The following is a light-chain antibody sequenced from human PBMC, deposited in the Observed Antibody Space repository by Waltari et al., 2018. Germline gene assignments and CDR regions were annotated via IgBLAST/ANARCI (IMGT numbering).Light chain of an antibody. CDR2: GKS. CDR1: SSNIGAGYD. J-gene: IGLJ2*01. CDR3: QSYDSSLSGSV. Sequence: QSVLTQPPSVSGAPGQRVTISCTGSSSNIGAGYDVHWYQQLPGTAPKLLTYGKSNRPSGVPDRFSGSKSGTSASLAITGLQAEDEADYYCQSYDSSLSGSVFGGGTKLTVL. V-gene: IGLV1-40*01.